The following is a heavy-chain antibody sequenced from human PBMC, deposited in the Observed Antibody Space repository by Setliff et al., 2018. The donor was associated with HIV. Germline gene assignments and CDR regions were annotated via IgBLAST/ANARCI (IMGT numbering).Heavy chain of an antibody. D-gene: IGHD2-2*01. CDR2: IYHNGFA. CDR3: ARHICGTTACYAVDV. J-gene: IGHJ3*01. V-gene: IGHV4-59*11. CDR1: GDSITGRW. Sequence: SETMSLTCTVSGDSITGRWLSWIRQPPGKGLEWTGNIYHNGFANYNPSLKSRLTISVDTSKNQVSLTLSSVTPADTAVYYCARHICGTTACYAVDVWGPGTMVTVSS.